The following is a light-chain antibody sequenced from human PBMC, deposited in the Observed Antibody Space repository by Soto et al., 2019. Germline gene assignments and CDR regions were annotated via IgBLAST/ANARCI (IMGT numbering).Light chain of an antibody. CDR2: GTS. V-gene: IGKV3-15*01. J-gene: IGKJ3*01. CDR3: QQYDSWPPLFT. Sequence: EIIMTQSPATLSVSPGERATLSCRASQSVSSNLAWYRQRPGQAPRFLIYGTSTRATGIPDRFSGSGSGTEFTLTISSLQSEDFAVYYCQQYDSWPPLFTFGPGTKVDLK. CDR1: QSVSSN.